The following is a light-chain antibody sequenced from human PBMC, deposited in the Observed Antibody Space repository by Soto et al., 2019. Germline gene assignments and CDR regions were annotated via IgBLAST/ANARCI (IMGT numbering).Light chain of an antibody. CDR2: DAS. CDR3: QQYGSSLIT. V-gene: IGKV3-20*01. CDR1: QSVSSY. J-gene: IGKJ5*01. Sequence: EIGLTQSPGALSLSPGERATLSCRASQSVSSYLAWYQQKPGQAPRLLIYDASNRATGIPDRFSGSGSGTDFTLTISRLEPEDFALYYCQQYGSSLITFGQGTRLEIK.